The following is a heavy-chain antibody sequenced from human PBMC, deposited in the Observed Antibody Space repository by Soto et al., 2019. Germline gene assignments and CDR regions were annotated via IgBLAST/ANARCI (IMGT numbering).Heavy chain of an antibody. CDR2: ISYGGSKK. Sequence: GGSLRLSCAASGFTFSSYAMHWVRQAPGKGLEWVAVISYGGSKKYYADSVKGRFTISRDNSKNALYLQMNSLRVEDTAMYYCAKDAVPGNGKYDWFDPWGQGTLVTFSS. J-gene: IGHJ5*02. CDR3: AKDAVPGNGKYDWFDP. CDR1: GFTFSSYA. V-gene: IGHV3-30-3*01. D-gene: IGHD6-19*01.